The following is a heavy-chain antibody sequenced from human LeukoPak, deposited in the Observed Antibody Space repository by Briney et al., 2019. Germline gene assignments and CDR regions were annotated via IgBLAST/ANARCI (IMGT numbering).Heavy chain of an antibody. J-gene: IGHJ4*02. V-gene: IGHV3-33*01. D-gene: IGHD6-13*01. CDR3: ARERSSAPIAAAGTYQLLASFDY. Sequence: PGRSLRLSCAASGFTFSSYGMHWVRQAPGKGLEWGAVIWYDGSNKYYADSVKGRFTISRDNSKNTLYLQMNSLRAEDTGVYYCARERSSAPIAAAGTYQLLASFDYWGQGTLVTVSS. CDR1: GFTFSSYG. CDR2: IWYDGSNK.